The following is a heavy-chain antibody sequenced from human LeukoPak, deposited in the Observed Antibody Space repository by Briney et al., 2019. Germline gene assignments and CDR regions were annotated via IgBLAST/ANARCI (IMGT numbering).Heavy chain of an antibody. CDR2: ISAYNGNT. J-gene: IGHJ6*03. CDR1: GYTFTSYG. CDR3: ARGSIAARPRVYYYYYMDV. Sequence: ASVKVSCKASGYTFTSYGISWVRQAPGQGLEWMGWISAYNGNTNYAQKLQGRVTMTTDTSTSTAYMELRSLRSDDTAVYYCARGSIAARPRVYYYYYMDVWGKGTTVTLSS. D-gene: IGHD6-6*01. V-gene: IGHV1-18*01.